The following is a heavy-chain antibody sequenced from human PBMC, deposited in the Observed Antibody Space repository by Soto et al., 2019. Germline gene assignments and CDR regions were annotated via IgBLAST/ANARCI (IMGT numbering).Heavy chain of an antibody. CDR3: ARECRYIVGATTWFDP. CDR2: IIPILGIA. V-gene: IGHV1-69*08. J-gene: IGHJ5*02. CDR1: GGTFSSYT. D-gene: IGHD1-26*01. Sequence: QVQLVQSGAEVKKPGSSVKVSCKASGGTFSSYTISWVRQAPGQGLEWMGRIIPILGIANYAQKLQGRVKMPGDKSTSTADVELSSRRSEDTDVYYCARECRYIVGATTWFDPWGQGTLVTVSS.